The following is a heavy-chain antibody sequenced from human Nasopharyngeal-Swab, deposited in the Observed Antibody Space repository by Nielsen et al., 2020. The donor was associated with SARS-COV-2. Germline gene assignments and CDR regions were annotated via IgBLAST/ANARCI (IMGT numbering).Heavy chain of an antibody. J-gene: IGHJ4*02. Sequence: ASVKVSCKASGYTLTGYYMHWVRQAPGQGLEWMGWINPNSGGTNYAQKFQGRVTMTRDTSISTAYMELSRLRSDDTAVCYCAREKTRSVTIFGVVIAWGQGTLVTVSS. CDR2: INPNSGGT. D-gene: IGHD3-3*01. CDR1: GYTLTGYY. CDR3: AREKTRSVTIFGVVIA. V-gene: IGHV1-2*02.